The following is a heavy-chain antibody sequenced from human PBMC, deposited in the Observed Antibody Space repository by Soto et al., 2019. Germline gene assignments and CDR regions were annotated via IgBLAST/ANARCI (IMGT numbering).Heavy chain of an antibody. CDR3: ARRSFYFWGNDHYPNVFDF. Sequence: SETLSLTCTVSGGSISSYYWSWIRQPPGKGLEWIGYIYYSGSTNYNPSLKGRVTISVDTSKNQFSLKLSSVTAADTAVYYCARRSFYFWGNDHYPNVFDFWSRGTMVPVSS. D-gene: IGHD3-16*02. CDR1: GGSISSYY. J-gene: IGHJ3*01. V-gene: IGHV4-59*08. CDR2: IYYSGST.